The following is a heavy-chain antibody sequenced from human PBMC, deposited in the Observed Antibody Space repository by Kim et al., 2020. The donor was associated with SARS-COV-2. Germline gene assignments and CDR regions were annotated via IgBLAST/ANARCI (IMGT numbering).Heavy chain of an antibody. Sequence: YANTMKGRFTISRDNSKNTLYLQMNSLRAEDTAVYYWARGPLLWFGELFDSWGQGTLVTVSS. CDR3: ARGPLLWFGELFDS. D-gene: IGHD3-10*01. V-gene: IGHV3-30*01. J-gene: IGHJ4*02.